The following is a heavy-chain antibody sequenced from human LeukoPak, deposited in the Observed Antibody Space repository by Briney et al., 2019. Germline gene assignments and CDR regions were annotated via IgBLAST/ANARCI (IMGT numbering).Heavy chain of an antibody. CDR3: AKSNWTDPPHSNWYFDL. D-gene: IGHD1-20*01. Sequence: GGSLRLSCAASGFTFSSYAMSWVRQAPGKGLEWVSAISGSGGSTYYADSVKGRFTISRDNSKNTLYLQMNSLRAEDTAVYYCAKSNWTDPPHSNWYFDLWGRGTLVTVSS. CDR2: ISGSGGST. CDR1: GFTFSSYA. V-gene: IGHV3-23*01. J-gene: IGHJ2*01.